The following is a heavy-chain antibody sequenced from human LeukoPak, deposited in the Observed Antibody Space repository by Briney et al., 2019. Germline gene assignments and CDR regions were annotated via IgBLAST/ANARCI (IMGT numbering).Heavy chain of an antibody. CDR3: VTTWGAHYWYFDH. D-gene: IGHD1-26*01. Sequence: PGGSLRLSCAGSGFTFSSYSMNWVRQAPGKGLEWVSSITSSNNYIYYADSMKGRFTISRDNAKNSLYLQMNSLRAEDTAVYYCVTTWGAHYWYFDHWGRGALVTVSS. CDR2: ITSSNNYI. CDR1: GFTFSSYS. J-gene: IGHJ2*01. V-gene: IGHV3-21*01.